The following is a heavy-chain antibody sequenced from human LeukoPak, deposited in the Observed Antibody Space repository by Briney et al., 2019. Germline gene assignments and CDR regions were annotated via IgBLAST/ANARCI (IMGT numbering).Heavy chain of an antibody. J-gene: IGHJ4*02. V-gene: IGHV1-18*01. CDR2: ISAYNGNT. CDR1: GCTFTSYG. D-gene: IGHD2-2*01. Sequence: ASVKVSCKASGCTFTSYGISWVRQAPGQGLEWMGWISAYNGNTNYAQKLQGRVTMTTDTSTSTAYMELRSLRSDDTAVYYCARACSSTSCYLPFDYWGQGTLVTVSS. CDR3: ARACSSTSCYLPFDY.